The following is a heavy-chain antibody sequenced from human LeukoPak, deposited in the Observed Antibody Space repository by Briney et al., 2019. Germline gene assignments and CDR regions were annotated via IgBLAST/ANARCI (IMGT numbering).Heavy chain of an antibody. CDR2: ISSSSSTI. D-gene: IGHD2-21*01. J-gene: IGHJ4*02. CDR3: ARGSTVVIAPYDY. Sequence: GALRLSWAASGFTFSSYSMNWVRQAPGKGLEWVSYISSSSSTIYYADSVKGRFTISRDNAKNSLYLQMNSLRAEDTAVYYCARGSTVVIAPYDYWGQGTLVTVSS. CDR1: GFTFSSYS. V-gene: IGHV3-48*04.